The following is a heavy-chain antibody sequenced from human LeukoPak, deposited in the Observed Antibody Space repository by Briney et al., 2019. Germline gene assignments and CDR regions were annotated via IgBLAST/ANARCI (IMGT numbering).Heavy chain of an antibody. Sequence: PGGSLRLSCAASGFTVSSNYMSWVRLAPGKGLEWVSVIYSGGSTDYADSGKGRFTISRDTSKNTLYLQMNSLRVEDTAVYYCARSSHYDILTGYSEEDAFDIWGQGTMVTVSS. CDR1: GFTVSSNY. CDR2: IYSGGST. D-gene: IGHD3-9*01. CDR3: ARSSHYDILTGYSEEDAFDI. J-gene: IGHJ3*02. V-gene: IGHV3-53*01.